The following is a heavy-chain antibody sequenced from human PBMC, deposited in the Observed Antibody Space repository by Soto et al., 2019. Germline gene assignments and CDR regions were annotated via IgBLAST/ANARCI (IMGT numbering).Heavy chain of an antibody. Sequence: EIQLVESGGGLVKPGGSLRLSCVASGFTFSRYSINWFRQAPGKGLEWVSSISSASSTKSYANSVKGRFTISRDNAKISLYLEMNSLRPEDTAVYYCARVAYWGQGTLVTVSS. J-gene: IGHJ4*02. CDR1: GFTFSRYS. CDR3: ARVAY. V-gene: IGHV3-21*06. CDR2: ISSASSTK.